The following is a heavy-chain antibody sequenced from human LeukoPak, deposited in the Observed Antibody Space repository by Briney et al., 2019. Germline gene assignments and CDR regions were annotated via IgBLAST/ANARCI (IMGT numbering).Heavy chain of an antibody. CDR1: GFTFDDYA. D-gene: IGHD6-13*01. J-gene: IGHJ6*02. CDR3: AKDTRIAAAGNYYYGMDV. CDR2: ISGDGGST. Sequence: GESLRLSCAASGFTFDDYAMHWVRQVPGKGLEWVSLISGDGGSTYYADSVKGRFTISRDNSKNSLYLQMNSLRTEDTALYYCAKDTRIAAAGNYYYGMDVWGQGTTVTVSS. V-gene: IGHV3-43*02.